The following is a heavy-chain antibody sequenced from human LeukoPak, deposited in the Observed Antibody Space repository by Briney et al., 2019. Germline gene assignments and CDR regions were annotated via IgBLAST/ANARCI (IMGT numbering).Heavy chain of an antibody. D-gene: IGHD6-6*01. CDR3: ASLSLGHY. V-gene: IGHV3-53*01. CDR1: GFTVSSNY. J-gene: IGHJ4*02. CDR2: IYSGGST. Sequence: PGGPLRLSCAASGFTVSSNYMSWVRQAPGKGLEWVSVIYSGGSTYYADSVKGRFTISRDTSKNTLSLQMNSLRAEDTAVYYCASLSLGHYWGQGTLVTVSS.